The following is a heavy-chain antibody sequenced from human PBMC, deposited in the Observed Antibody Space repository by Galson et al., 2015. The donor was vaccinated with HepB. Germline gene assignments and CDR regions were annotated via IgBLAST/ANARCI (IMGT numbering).Heavy chain of an antibody. CDR1: GFTFSSYA. CDR2: ISYDGNNK. CDR3: ARGPRHIRHSEPKTGVGVAWDY. D-gene: IGHD7-27*01. J-gene: IGHJ4*02. Sequence: SLRLSCAASGFTFSSYALHWVRQAPGKGLEWVAVISYDGNNKYYADSVKGRFTISRDNSKNTLYLQMNSLRAEDTAVYYCARGPRHIRHSEPKTGVGVAWDYWGQGTLVTVSS. V-gene: IGHV3-30-3*01.